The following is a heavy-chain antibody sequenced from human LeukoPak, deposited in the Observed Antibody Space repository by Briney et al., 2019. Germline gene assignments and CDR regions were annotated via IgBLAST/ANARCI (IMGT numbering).Heavy chain of an antibody. CDR1: GFIFRNYA. V-gene: IGHV3-23*01. CDR2: ITGSGDTT. D-gene: IGHD3-9*01. J-gene: IGHJ4*02. CDR3: AKWGDYDILTGYYVSDF. Sequence: GPSLRLSCAASGFIFRNYAMSWVSQAPGKGLEWVSAITGSGDTTYYADSVKGRFTISRDNSKNTLYVEMNTLRAEDTAVYYCAKWGDYDILTGYYVSDFWGQGTLVTVSS.